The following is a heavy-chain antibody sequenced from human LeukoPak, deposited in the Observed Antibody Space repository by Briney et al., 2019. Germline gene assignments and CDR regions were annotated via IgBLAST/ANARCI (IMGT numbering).Heavy chain of an antibody. CDR2: IGSDYDR. D-gene: IGHD5-12*01. CDR3: AKSAGVATIYFDC. CDR1: GFAFGSYA. J-gene: IGHJ4*02. Sequence: GGSLRLSCTASGFAFGSYAMAWVRQAPGKGLEGVAAIGSDYDRVHEDSVKGRFTISRDNSKSTLYLQMDNLRPEDTAVYFCAKSAGVATIYFDCWGQEALVTVSS. V-gene: IGHV3-23*01.